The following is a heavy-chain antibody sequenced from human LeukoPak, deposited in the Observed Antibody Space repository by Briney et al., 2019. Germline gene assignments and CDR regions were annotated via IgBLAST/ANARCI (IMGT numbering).Heavy chain of an antibody. Sequence: GGSPRLSCAASGLTFSTYAMHWVRQAPGKGLEWVAMMSYDGNNKYYADSVKGRFTLSRDSSKNTLFLQMNSLRTEDTAVYYYARGENWFDPWGQGTLVTVSS. CDR3: ARGENWFDP. CDR1: GLTFSTYA. V-gene: IGHV3-30*04. CDR2: MSYDGNNK. J-gene: IGHJ5*02.